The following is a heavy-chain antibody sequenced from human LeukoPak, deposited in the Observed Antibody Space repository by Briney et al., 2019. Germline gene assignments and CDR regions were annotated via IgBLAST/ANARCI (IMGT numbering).Heavy chain of an antibody. J-gene: IGHJ6*04. CDR2: IYYSGST. D-gene: IGHD3-10*01. CDR1: GGSISRGDYC. CDR3: ARLHVWLGVFYGMDV. V-gene: IGHV4-30-4*01. Sequence: SQTLSLTCTVSGGSISRGDYCWSWIRQTPGKGLEWIGYIYYSGSTSYNPSLKSRLTISVDTPENQFSLKLSSVTAADTAVYYCARLHVWLGVFYGMDVWGKGTAVTVSS.